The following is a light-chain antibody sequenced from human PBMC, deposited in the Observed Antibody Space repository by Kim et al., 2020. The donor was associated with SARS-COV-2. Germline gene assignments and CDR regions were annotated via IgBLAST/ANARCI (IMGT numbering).Light chain of an antibody. V-gene: IGKV1-27*01. Sequence: DIQMTQSPSSLSASVGDRVTITCWASQGISNYLAWYQQKPGKVPKLLFYAASTLQSGVPSRFSGSGSGTDFTLTISSLQPEDVATYYCQKYNNAARTFGQGTKVDIK. J-gene: IGKJ1*01. CDR2: AAS. CDR1: QGISNY. CDR3: QKYNNAART.